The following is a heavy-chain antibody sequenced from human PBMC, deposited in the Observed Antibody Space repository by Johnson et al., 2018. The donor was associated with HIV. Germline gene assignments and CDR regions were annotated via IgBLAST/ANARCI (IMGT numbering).Heavy chain of an antibody. CDR3: ARARLMTYYYDSRSTRSDAFDI. CDR2: INWNGGTT. V-gene: IGHV3-20*04. D-gene: IGHD3-22*01. J-gene: IGHJ3*02. Sequence: VQLVEPGGGVVRPGGSLRPSCASSGFTFDDYGLSWVPLVPGKGLEGVSGINWNGGTTAYVDSVEGRFTISTDHGKDSMHLQMNSLRVEDTDFYYCARARLMTYYYDSRSTRSDAFDIWGQGTMVTVSS. CDR1: GFTFDDYG.